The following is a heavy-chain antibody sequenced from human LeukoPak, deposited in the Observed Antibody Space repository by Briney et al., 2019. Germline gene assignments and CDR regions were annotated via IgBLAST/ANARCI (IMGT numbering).Heavy chain of an antibody. CDR3: ARDPHESSSGWSQFDY. Sequence: VAPVKVSCKASGYTFTNYGISWVRQAPGQGLEWMGWINTYNGNTNYAQKLRGRVTMTTDTSTSTAYMELRSLRSDDTAVYYCARDPHESSSGWSQFDYWGQGTLVTVSS. CDR1: GYTFTNYG. D-gene: IGHD6-19*01. J-gene: IGHJ4*02. V-gene: IGHV1-18*01. CDR2: INTYNGNT.